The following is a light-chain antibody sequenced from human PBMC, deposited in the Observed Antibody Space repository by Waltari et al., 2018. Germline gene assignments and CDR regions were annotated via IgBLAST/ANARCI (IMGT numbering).Light chain of an antibody. J-gene: IGKJ2*01. V-gene: IGKV2-28*01. CDR2: LGS. CDR1: QPLLQSNGYNY. CDR3: MQALQTPPT. Sequence: DLVMTQSPLSLPVPPGEPASISCSSSQPLLQSNGYNYLDWYLQKPGQSPQLLIYLGSNRASGVPDRFSGSGSGTDFTLKISRVEAEDVGVYYCMQALQTPPTFGQGTKLEI.